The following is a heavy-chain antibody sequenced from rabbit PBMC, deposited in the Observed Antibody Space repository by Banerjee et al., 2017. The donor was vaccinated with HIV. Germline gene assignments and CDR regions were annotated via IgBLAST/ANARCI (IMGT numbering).Heavy chain of an antibody. CDR3: ARSDDDYGDPDWLDL. J-gene: IGHJ5*01. Sequence: QEQLVESGGGLVQPGGSLKLSCKGSGFDASSYGVSWVRQAPGKGLEWIGGIYTSSGSTYYANWAKGRFTISKTSSTTVTLQMTSLTAADTATYFCARSDDDYGDPDWLDLWGQGTLVTVS. D-gene: IGHD2-1*01. V-gene: IGHV1S45*01. CDR1: GFDASSYG. CDR2: IYTSSGST.